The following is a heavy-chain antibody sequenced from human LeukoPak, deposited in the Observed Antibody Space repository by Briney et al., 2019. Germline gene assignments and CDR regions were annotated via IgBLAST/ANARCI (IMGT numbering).Heavy chain of an antibody. CDR3: ARDSYYDIFTGYLRYFDY. J-gene: IGHJ4*02. CDR2: ISSSSSYI. V-gene: IGHV3-21*01. Sequence: GGSLRLSCAASGFTFSSYSINWVRQAPGKGLEWVSSISSSSSYIYYADSVKGRFTISRDNAKNSLYLQMNSLRAEDTAVYYCARDSYYDIFTGYLRYFDYWGQGTLVTVSS. CDR1: GFTFSSYS. D-gene: IGHD3-9*01.